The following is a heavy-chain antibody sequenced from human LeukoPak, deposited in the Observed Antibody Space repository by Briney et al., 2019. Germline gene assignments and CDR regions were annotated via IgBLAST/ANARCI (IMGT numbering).Heavy chain of an antibody. V-gene: IGHV3-7*01. Sequence: GGSLRLSCAASGFTFSGYWMSWVRQAPGKGLEGVANIYQDGSEKYYVDSVKGRFTISKDNAKNSLFLQMNSLRADDTSVYYCARIKGGTSAAISYWGQGTLVTVSS. J-gene: IGHJ4*02. CDR2: IYQDGSEK. CDR3: ARIKGGTSAAISY. CDR1: GFTFSGYW. D-gene: IGHD2-15*01.